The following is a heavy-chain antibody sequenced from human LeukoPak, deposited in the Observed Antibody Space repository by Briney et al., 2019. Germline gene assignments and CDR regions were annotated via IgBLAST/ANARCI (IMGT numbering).Heavy chain of an antibody. Sequence: GGSLRLSCAASGFTFSSDAMNWVRQAPGKGLEWVSTISDSGANTYYADSVRGRFTISRDNSKNTLYLQKNSLRADDTAIYYCAKSMTLQWRGFFDLWGRGTHVTVSS. V-gene: IGHV3-23*01. CDR1: GFTFSSDA. CDR2: ISDSGANT. J-gene: IGHJ2*01. D-gene: IGHD6-19*01. CDR3: AKSMTLQWRGFFDL.